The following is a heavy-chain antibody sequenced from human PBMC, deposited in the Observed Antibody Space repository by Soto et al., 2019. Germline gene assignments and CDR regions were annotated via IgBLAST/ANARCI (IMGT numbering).Heavy chain of an antibody. CDR1: GGSVRAPDW. D-gene: IGHD1-1*01. J-gene: IGHJ5*01. Sequence: PSETLSLTCTLSGGSVRAPDWWNWVRQSPDKGLEWIAEVHISGHSNYNPSLRSRVSVSIDSSKNQFYLDLNSVTAADTAIYYCERVRQGSSANNCYIDTWGPGTQVTVSS. V-gene: IGHV4-4*02. CDR2: VHISGHS. CDR3: ERVRQGSSANNCYIDT.